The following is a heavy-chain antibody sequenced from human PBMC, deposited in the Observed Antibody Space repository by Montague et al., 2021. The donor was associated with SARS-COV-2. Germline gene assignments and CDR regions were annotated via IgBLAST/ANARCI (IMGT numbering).Heavy chain of an antibody. V-gene: IGHV4-38-2*02. D-gene: IGHD3-3*01. J-gene: IGHJ4*02. CDR2: RYQNGVT. CDR3: ARTGVGIFDFAYFDS. Sequence: SETLSLTCSVSGFSISSGYYCGWRRQPPGKGLEWIGSRYQNGVTYYSPSLKRPVTILLDTSKNQFPLSLTSVTAADTAVYYRARTGVGIFDFAYFDSWGQGSLVSVSS. CDR1: GFSISSGYY.